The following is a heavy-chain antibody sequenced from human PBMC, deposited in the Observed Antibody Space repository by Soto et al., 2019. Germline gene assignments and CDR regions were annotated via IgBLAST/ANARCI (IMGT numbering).Heavy chain of an antibody. CDR3: ARYSGSYWHYLDF. Sequence: GESLKISCKGSGYSFASHWVAWVRQMPEKGLEWIGTIYPGDSGTKYSPALRGQVTISADTSVSTAYLQWRSLEATDSAIYYCARYSGSYWHYLDFWGQGTLVTVSS. CDR1: GYSFASHW. J-gene: IGHJ4*02. D-gene: IGHD1-26*01. V-gene: IGHV5-51*01. CDR2: IYPGDSGT.